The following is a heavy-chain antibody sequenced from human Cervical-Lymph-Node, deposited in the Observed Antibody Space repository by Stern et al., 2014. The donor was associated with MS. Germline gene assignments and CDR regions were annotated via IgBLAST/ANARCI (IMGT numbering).Heavy chain of an antibody. CDR3: ATSAFGVAPDAFDI. D-gene: IGHD3-3*01. Sequence: QVQLMQSGAEVKKPGASVKVSCKVSGYTLTELSMHWVRQAPGKGLEWMGGFDPEDGETIYAQKFQGRVTMTEDTSTDTAYMELSSLRSEATAVYYCATSAFGVAPDAFDIWGQGTMVTVSS. CDR1: GYTLTELS. V-gene: IGHV1-24*01. CDR2: FDPEDGET. J-gene: IGHJ3*02.